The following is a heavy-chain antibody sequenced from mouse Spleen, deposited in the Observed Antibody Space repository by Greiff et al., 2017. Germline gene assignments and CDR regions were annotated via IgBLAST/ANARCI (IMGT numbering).Heavy chain of an antibody. CDR3: TRGDYSNYDGFDV. CDR2: IDPETGGT. J-gene: IGHJ1*01. D-gene: IGHD2-5*01. Sequence: QVQLQQSGAELVRPGASVTLSCKASGYTFTDYEMHWVKQTPVHGLEWIGAIDPETGGTAYNQKFKGKAILTADKSSSTAYMELRSLTSEDSAVYYCTRGDYSNYDGFDVWGAGTTVTVSS. V-gene: IGHV1-15*01. CDR1: GYTFTDYE.